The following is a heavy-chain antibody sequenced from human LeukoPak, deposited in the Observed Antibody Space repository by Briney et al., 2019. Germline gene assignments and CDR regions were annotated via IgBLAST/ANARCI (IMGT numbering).Heavy chain of an antibody. V-gene: IGHV3-66*01. Sequence: GGSLRLSCAASGFTVRNNYMSWVRQAPGKGLEWVSVIYSDGTTYYADSVKDRFTISRDNSKNTLYLQMSSLRAEDTAVYYCARAIRTKGFDSWGQGALVTVSS. D-gene: IGHD3-16*01. J-gene: IGHJ4*02. CDR1: GFTVRNNY. CDR3: ARAIRTKGFDS. CDR2: IYSDGTT.